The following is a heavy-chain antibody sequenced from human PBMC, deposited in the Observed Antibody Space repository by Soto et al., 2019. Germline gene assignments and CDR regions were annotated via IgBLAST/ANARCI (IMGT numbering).Heavy chain of an antibody. CDR3: ARGGTWSGYSYYYYGMDV. CDR2: MNPNSGNT. J-gene: IGHJ6*02. V-gene: IGHV1-8*01. CDR1: GYTFTSYD. Sequence: ASVKVSCKASGYTFTSYDINWVRQATGQGLEWMGWMNPNSGNTGYAQKFQGRVTMTRNTSISTAYMELSSLRSEDTAVYYCARGGTWSGYSYYYYGMDVRGQGTTVTVSS. D-gene: IGHD3-3*01.